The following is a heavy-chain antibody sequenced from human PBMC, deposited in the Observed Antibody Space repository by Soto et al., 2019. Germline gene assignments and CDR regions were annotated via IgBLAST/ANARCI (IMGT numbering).Heavy chain of an antibody. D-gene: IGHD2-15*01. J-gene: IGHJ6*02. CDR3: ARGGYCSGGSCYEGGMDV. CDR1: GGTFSSYA. CDR2: IIPIFGTA. Sequence: QVQLVQSGAEVKKPGSSVKVSCKASGGTFSSYAISWVRQAPGQGLEWMGGIIPIFGTANYAQKFQGRVTITADESTSTAYMELSSLRSEDTAVYYCARGGYCSGGSCYEGGMDVWGQGTTVTVSS. V-gene: IGHV1-69*12.